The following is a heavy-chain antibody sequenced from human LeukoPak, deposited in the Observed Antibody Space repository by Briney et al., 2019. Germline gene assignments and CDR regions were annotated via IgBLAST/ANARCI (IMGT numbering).Heavy chain of an antibody. Sequence: GGSLRLSCAASGFTFSSYVMSWVRQAPGKGLEWVSGISGGGGNTYYADSVKGRFTISRDNSKNTLYLQMNSLRAEDTAVYYCAKSLSGWFDFDYWGQGTLVTVSS. J-gene: IGHJ4*02. V-gene: IGHV3-23*01. CDR3: AKSLSGWFDFDY. CDR2: ISGGGGNT. D-gene: IGHD6-19*01. CDR1: GFTFSSYV.